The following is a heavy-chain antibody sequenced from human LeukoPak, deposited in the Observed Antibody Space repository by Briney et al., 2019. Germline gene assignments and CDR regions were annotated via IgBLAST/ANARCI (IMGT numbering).Heavy chain of an antibody. V-gene: IGHV4-59*08. J-gene: IGHJ4*02. Sequence: SETLSLTCTVSGGSISSYYWSWIRQPPGKGLEWIGYIYYSGSTNYNPSLKSRVTISVDTSKNQFSLKLSSVTAADTAVYYCARHRSAGPPTTYYFDCWGQGTLVTVSS. D-gene: IGHD1-1*01. CDR1: GGSISSYY. CDR3: ARHRSAGPPTTYYFDC. CDR2: IYYSGST.